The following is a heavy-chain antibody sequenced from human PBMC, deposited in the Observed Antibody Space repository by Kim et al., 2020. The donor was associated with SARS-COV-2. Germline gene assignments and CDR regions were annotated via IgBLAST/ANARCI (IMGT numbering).Heavy chain of an antibody. CDR3: ARELITMVRGVRDSLGY. V-gene: IGHV1-2*02. CDR2: INPNSGGT. J-gene: IGHJ4*02. D-gene: IGHD3-10*01. Sequence: ASVKVSCKASGYTFTGYYMHWARQAPGHGLEWMGWINPNSGGTNYAQKFQGRVTMTRATSISTAYMELSRLRSDDTAVYYCARELITMVRGVRDSLGYWGQGTLVTVSS. CDR1: GYTFTGYY.